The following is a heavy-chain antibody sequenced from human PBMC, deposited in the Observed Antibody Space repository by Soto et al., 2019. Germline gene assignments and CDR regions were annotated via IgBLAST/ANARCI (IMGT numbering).Heavy chain of an antibody. V-gene: IGHV4-59*01. CDR1: GDSISTFY. CDR3: ARGRTVRNYADDSSDYFYFFDY. J-gene: IGHJ4*02. D-gene: IGHD3-22*01. Sequence: ETLSLTCTVSGDSISTFYWGWMRQSPGKELEWIGYVYYTGSTNYNPSLKSRVTISVDRSKNQFSLKLTSANAADTAVYYCARGRTVRNYADDSSDYFYFFDYWGQGTQVTVSS. CDR2: VYYTGST.